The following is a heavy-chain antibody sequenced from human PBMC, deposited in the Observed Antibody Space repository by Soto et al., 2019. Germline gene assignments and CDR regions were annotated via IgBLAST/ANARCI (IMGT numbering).Heavy chain of an antibody. CDR2: INPNSGGT. CDR1: GYTFTGYY. D-gene: IGHD3-22*01. V-gene: IGHV1-2*02. J-gene: IGHJ5*02. Sequence: ASVKVSCKASGYTFTGYYVHWVRQAPGQGLEWMGWINPNSGGTNYAQKFQGRVTMTRDTSISTAYMELSRLRSDDTAVYYCARDLGDYYDSSGYWFDPWGEGTLVTVYS. CDR3: ARDLGDYYDSSGYWFDP.